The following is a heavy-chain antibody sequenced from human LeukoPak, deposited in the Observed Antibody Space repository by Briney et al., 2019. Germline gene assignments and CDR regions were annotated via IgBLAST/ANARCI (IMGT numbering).Heavy chain of an antibody. CDR1: GFSFSNYW. J-gene: IGHJ4*02. V-gene: IGHV3-74*01. CDR2: VNNDGTTT. D-gene: IGHD2-15*01. CDR3: VRGAGGFGY. Sequence: GGSLRLSCAASGFSFSNYWMHWVRQVPGEGPVWISFVNNDGTTTTYADSVKGRFTISRDNAKNTLYLQLNSLTPEDSAVYYCVRGAGGFGYWGQGTLVTVSS.